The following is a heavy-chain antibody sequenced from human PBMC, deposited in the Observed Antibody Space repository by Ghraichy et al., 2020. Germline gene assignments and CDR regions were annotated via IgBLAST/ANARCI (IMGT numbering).Heavy chain of an antibody. CDR2: IKSKTDGGTT. J-gene: IGHJ4*02. Sequence: GGSLRLSCAASGFTFSNAWMSWVRQAPGKGLEWVGRIKSKTDGGTTDYAAPVKGRFTISRDDSKNTLYLQMNSLKTEDTAVYYCTTNYYDSSGYYFDYWGQGTLVTVSS. V-gene: IGHV3-15*01. D-gene: IGHD3-22*01. CDR3: TTNYYDSSGYYFDY. CDR1: GFTFSNAW.